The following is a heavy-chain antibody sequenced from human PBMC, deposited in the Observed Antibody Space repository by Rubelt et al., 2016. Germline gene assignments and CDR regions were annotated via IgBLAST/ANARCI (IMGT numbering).Heavy chain of an antibody. CDR1: GGSFSGYY. CDR2: INHSGST. CDR3: ASKLYDYPYYFDC. J-gene: IGHJ4*02. Sequence: QVQLQQWGAGLLKPSETLSLTCAVYGGSFSGYYWNWIRQPPGKGLEWIGEINHSGSTNYNPSLKSQVTISVDTSKNQFSLRLSSVTAADTAVYYCASKLYDYPYYFDCWGQGTQVTVSS. D-gene: IGHD5-12*01. V-gene: IGHV4-34*01.